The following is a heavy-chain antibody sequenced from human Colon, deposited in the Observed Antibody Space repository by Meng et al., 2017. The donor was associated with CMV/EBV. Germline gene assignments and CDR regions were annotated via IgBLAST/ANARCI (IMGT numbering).Heavy chain of an antibody. CDR1: GFTFSSYA. V-gene: IGHV3-23*05. Sequence: GESLKISCAASGFTFSSYAMSWVRQTPGKGLEWVSTIDSSGAYIADSVKGRFTVSRDNSKNTLYLQMNSLRVEDTAVYYCAKAHYADPSWGQGTLVTVSS. D-gene: IGHD4-17*01. CDR2: IDSSGA. J-gene: IGHJ5*02. CDR3: AKAHYADPS.